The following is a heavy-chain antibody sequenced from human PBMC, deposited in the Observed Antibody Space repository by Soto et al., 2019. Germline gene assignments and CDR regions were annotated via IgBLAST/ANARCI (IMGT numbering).Heavy chain of an antibody. V-gene: IGHV3-30*03. D-gene: IGHD2-21*01. Sequence: QVRLVESGGGVVEPGRSLRLSCVASGFTIDRFGMEWVRQAPGKGLEWVALTSSDGRNEYYSDSVKGRFTISRDMSKNTVYLQMNSLRVEDTAVYYCASVADYWGQGTLVTVSS. CDR2: TSSDGRNE. CDR1: GFTIDRFG. J-gene: IGHJ4*02. CDR3: ASVADY.